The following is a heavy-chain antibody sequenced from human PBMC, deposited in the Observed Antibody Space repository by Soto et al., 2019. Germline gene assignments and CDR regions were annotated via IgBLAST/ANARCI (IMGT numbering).Heavy chain of an antibody. CDR1: GGTFSSYT. CDR2: IIPILGIA. Sequence: ASVKVSCKASGGTFSSYTISWVRQAPGQGLEWMGRIIPILGIANYAQKFQGRVTITADKSTSTAYMELSSLRSEDTAVYYCARERHSGYYFDYWGQGTLVTVSS. D-gene: IGHD5-12*01. J-gene: IGHJ4*02. V-gene: IGHV1-69*04. CDR3: ARERHSGYYFDY.